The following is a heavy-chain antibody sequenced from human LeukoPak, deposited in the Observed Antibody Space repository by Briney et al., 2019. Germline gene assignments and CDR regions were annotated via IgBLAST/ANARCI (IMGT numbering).Heavy chain of an antibody. CDR1: GGTFNNYT. CDR2: FVPVSGIG. D-gene: IGHD1-26*01. J-gene: IGHJ4*02. Sequence: GASVKVSCKASGGTFNNYTINWVRQAPGQGLEWMGGFVPVSGIGNYAQKFQGRLTITADKSTSTAYMELSSLRSEDTAVYYCARDRVGPTYYYFDYWGQGTLVTVSS. CDR3: ARDRVGPTYYYFDY. V-gene: IGHV1-69*10.